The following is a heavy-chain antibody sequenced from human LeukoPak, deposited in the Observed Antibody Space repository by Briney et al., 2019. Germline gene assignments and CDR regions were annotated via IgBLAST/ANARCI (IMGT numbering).Heavy chain of an antibody. CDR2: ISTTGSTT. CDR3: ATYGLWTTYYTFQY. Sequence: GGSLRLSCAASGFIFNNYAMSWVRQAPGKGLEWVSSISTTGSTTYYADSVRGRFTISRDNSQNTLSLQMDSLTAADTAVYSCATYGLWTTYYTFQYWGQGTLVSVSS. J-gene: IGHJ4*02. CDR1: GFIFNNYA. V-gene: IGHV3-23*01. D-gene: IGHD3-3*01.